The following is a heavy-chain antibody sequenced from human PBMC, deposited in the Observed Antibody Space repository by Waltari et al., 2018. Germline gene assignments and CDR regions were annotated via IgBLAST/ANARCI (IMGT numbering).Heavy chain of an antibody. D-gene: IGHD2-2*01. CDR2: IYYSGST. Sequence: QLQLQESGTGLVKPSETLSLTCTVSGGSISSSSYYWGWVRQPQGKGLEWIGSIYYSGSTYYNPSLKSRVTISVDTSKNQFSLRVSSVTAADTAVFYCARMVRGYCSSTSCHTDHWGQGTLVTVSS. CDR3: ARMVRGYCSSTSCHTDH. J-gene: IGHJ4*02. V-gene: IGHV4-39*07. CDR1: GGSISSSSYY.